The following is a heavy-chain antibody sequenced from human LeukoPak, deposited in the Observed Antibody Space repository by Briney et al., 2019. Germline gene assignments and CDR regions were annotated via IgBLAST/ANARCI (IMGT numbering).Heavy chain of an antibody. V-gene: IGHV3-21*01. Sequence: GGYLRLSCAASGFTFSSYSMNWVRQAPGKGLEWVSSISSSSSYIYYADSVKGRFTISGDNAKNSLYLQMNSLRAEDTAVYYCASSQGKTIGPAFDIWGQGTMVTVSS. CDR3: ASSQGKTIGPAFDI. CDR2: ISSSSSYI. J-gene: IGHJ3*02. D-gene: IGHD1-7*01. CDR1: GFTFSSYS.